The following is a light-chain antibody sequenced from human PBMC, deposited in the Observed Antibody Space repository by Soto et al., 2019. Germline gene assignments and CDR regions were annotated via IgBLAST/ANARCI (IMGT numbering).Light chain of an antibody. Sequence: QSVLTQPASVSGSPGQSITISCTGTXSDVGSYNLVSWYQQHPGKAPKLMIYEGSKRPSGVSNRFSGSKSGNTASLTISGLQAEDESDYYCCSYAGSSTVFGGGTKLTVL. CDR1: XSDVGSYNL. CDR2: EGS. J-gene: IGLJ2*01. V-gene: IGLV2-23*01. CDR3: CSYAGSSTV.